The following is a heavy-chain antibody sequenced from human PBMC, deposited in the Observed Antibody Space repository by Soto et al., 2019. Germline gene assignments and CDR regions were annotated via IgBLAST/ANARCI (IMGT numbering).Heavy chain of an antibody. J-gene: IGHJ3*02. CDR3: AREGKSTTVTDDAFDI. CDR2: ISSSGSTI. CDR1: GFTFSDYY. D-gene: IGHD4-17*01. V-gene: IGHV3-11*01. Sequence: GGSLRLSCAASGFTFSDYYMSWIRQAPGKGLEWVSYISSSGSTIYYADSVKGRFTISRDNAKNSLYLQMNSLRAEDTAVYYCAREGKSTTVTDDAFDIWGQGTMVTVSS.